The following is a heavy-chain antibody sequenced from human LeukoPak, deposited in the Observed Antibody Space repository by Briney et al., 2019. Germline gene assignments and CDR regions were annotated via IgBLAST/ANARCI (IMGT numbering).Heavy chain of an antibody. CDR3: ARIDSSGYYRFDY. CDR2: IFYSGST. J-gene: IGHJ4*02. V-gene: IGHV4-39*01. Sequence: PSETLSLTCAVSGGSISSSIYYWGWIRQPPGEGLEWIASIFYSGSTYYNPSLKSRVTISVDTSKNQFSLKLSSVTAADTAVYYCARIDSSGYYRFDYWGQGTLVTVSS. CDR1: GGSISSSIYY. D-gene: IGHD3-22*01.